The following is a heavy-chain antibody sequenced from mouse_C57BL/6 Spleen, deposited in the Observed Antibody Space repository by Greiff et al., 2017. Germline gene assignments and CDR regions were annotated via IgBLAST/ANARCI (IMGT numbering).Heavy chain of an antibody. J-gene: IGHJ2*01. Sequence: VQLQQSGPELVKPGASVKISCKASGYSFTGYYMNWVKQSPEKSLEWIGEINPSTGGTTYNQKFKAKATLTVDKSSSTAYMQLKSLTSEDSAVYYCARRDYDRGFDYWGQGTTRTVSS. CDR1: GYSFTGYY. CDR3: ARRDYDRGFDY. D-gene: IGHD2-4*01. V-gene: IGHV1-42*01. CDR2: INPSTGGT.